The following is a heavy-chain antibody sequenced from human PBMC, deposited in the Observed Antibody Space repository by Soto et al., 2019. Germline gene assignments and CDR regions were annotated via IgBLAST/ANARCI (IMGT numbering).Heavy chain of an antibody. CDR3: ARDTNIVATTKWFDP. J-gene: IGHJ5*02. V-gene: IGHV1-2*02. CDR2: INPNSGGT. Sequence: AAVKVSCKASGYTFTGYYMHWVRQAPGQGLEWMGWINPNSGGTNYAQKFQGRVTMTRDTSISTAYMELSRLRSDDTAVYYCARDTNIVATTKWFDPWGQGTLVTVSS. CDR1: GYTFTGYY. D-gene: IGHD5-12*01.